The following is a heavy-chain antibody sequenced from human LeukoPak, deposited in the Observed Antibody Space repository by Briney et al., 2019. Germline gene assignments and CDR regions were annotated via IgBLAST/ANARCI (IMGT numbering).Heavy chain of an antibody. V-gene: IGHV3-64*04. CDR2: ISANGVNT. J-gene: IGHJ3*01. CDR3: ARDRSGYANDAFDF. CDR1: GFTFSSYA. Sequence: GGSLRLSCSASGFTFSSYAMHWVRQAPGKGLEYVSAISANGVNTYYADSVKGRFTISRDNSKNTMFLQMNSLRAEDTAVYHCARDRSGYANDAFDFWGQGTMVTVSS. D-gene: IGHD3-3*01.